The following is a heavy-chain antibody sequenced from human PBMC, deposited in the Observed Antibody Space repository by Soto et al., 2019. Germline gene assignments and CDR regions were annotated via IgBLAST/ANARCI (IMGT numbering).Heavy chain of an antibody. J-gene: IGHJ4*02. Sequence: SETLSLTCTVSGGSISSYYWSWIRQPPGKGLEWIGYIYYSGSTNYNPSLKSRVTISVDTSKNQFSLKLSSVTAADTAVYYCARRMTNRYYFDYWGQGTLVTVSS. CDR1: GGSISSYY. D-gene: IGHD2-8*01. CDR2: IYYSGST. CDR3: ARRMTNRYYFDY. V-gene: IGHV4-59*08.